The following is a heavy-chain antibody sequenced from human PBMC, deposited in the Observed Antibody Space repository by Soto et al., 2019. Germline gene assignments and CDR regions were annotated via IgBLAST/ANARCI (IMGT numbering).Heavy chain of an antibody. V-gene: IGHV1-69*08. CDR1: GGTFSSYT. CDR3: ARDSSSSLMGIDY. D-gene: IGHD6-6*01. J-gene: IGHJ4*02. Sequence: QVQLVQSGAEVKKPGSSVKVSCKASGGTFSSYTISWVRQAPGQGLEWMGRIIPILGIANYAQKFQGRVTITEDKSTSTAYMELSSLRSEDTAVYYCARDSSSSLMGIDYWGQGTLVTVSS. CDR2: IIPILGIA.